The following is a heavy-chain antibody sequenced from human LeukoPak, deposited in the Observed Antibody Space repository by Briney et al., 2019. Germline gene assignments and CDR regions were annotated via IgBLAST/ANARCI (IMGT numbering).Heavy chain of an antibody. CDR2: MYPNSGNT. D-gene: IGHD2/OR15-2a*01. J-gene: IGHJ5*02. CDR1: GYTFTSYD. Sequence: GASVKVSCKASGYTFTSYDINWVRQATGQGLEWMGWMYPNSGNTGYAQKFQGRVSMTRDTSISAAYMELSRLRSDDTAVYYCARDFKGFDPWGQGTLVTVSS. CDR3: ARDFKGFDP. V-gene: IGHV1-8*01.